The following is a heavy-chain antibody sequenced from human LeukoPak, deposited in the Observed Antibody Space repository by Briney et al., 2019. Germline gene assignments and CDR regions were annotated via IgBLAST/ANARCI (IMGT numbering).Heavy chain of an antibody. CDR3: ARAPLSCCSGGSCYSCWFDP. V-gene: IGHV1-69*05. Sequence: ASVKVSCKASGGTFSSYAISWVQQAPGQGLECMGRIIPIFGTANYAQKFQGRVTITTDESTSTAYMELSSLRSEDTAVYYCARAPLSCCSGGSCYSCWFDPWGQGTLVNVSS. J-gene: IGHJ5*02. CDR2: IIPIFGTA. D-gene: IGHD2-15*01. CDR1: GGTFSSYA.